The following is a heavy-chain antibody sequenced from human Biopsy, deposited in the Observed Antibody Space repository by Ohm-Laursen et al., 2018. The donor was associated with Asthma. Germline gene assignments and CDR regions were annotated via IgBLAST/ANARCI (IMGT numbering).Heavy chain of an antibody. CDR2: IFYGGNS. V-gene: IGHV4-59*01. J-gene: IGHJ4*02. CDR3: AKVHRVYAMVGYFDY. Sequence: SETLSLTCSVSGASISQYYWTWIRQSPGKGLEWIGYIFYGGNSYYSSSLKSRVSISVDPSKKQFSLTLDSVTAADTAVYYCAKVHRVYAMVGYFDYWGQGTLVTVSS. CDR1: GASISQYY. D-gene: IGHD2-8*01.